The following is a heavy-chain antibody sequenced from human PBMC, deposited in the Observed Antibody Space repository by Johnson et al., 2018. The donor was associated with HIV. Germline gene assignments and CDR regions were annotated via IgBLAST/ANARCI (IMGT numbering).Heavy chain of an antibody. Sequence: QVQLVESRGVLVQPGGSLRLSCAASGFTVSSNEMSWVRQAPGKGLEWVAVISYDGSNKYYADSVKGRFTISRDNSKNTLYLQMNSLKTEDTAVYYCTTHYVLGGLIAFDIWGQGTMVTVSS. D-gene: IGHD3-10*02. V-gene: IGHV3-30-3*01. CDR3: TTHYVLGGLIAFDI. J-gene: IGHJ3*02. CDR1: GFTVSSNE. CDR2: ISYDGSNK.